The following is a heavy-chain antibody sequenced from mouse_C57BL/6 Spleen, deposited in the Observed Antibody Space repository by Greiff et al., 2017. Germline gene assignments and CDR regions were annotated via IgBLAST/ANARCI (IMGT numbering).Heavy chain of an antibody. CDR1: GYAFTNYL. V-gene: IGHV1-54*01. CDR3: AREGGWYFDV. CDR2: INPGSGGT. D-gene: IGHD1-1*02. J-gene: IGHJ1*03. Sequence: VKLQESGAELVRPGTSVKVSCKASGYAFTNYLIEWVKQRPGQGLEWIGVINPGSGGTNYNEKFKGKATLTADKSSSTAYMQLSSLTSEDSAVYFCAREGGWYFDVWGTGTTVTVSS.